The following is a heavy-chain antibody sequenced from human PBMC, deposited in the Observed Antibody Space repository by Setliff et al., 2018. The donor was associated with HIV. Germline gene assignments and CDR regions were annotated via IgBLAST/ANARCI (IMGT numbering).Heavy chain of an antibody. CDR1: GFTFREKA. J-gene: IGHJ4*02. D-gene: IGHD2-21*01. CDR2: ISGRGAST. CDR3: AKAIGHIHYFFDS. Sequence: PGVSLRLSCVASGFTFREKAMTWVRQPPGKGLEWVSGISGRGASTYYADAARDRFTISRDNSRDTVFLEMTSLRAEDTAVYYCAKAIGHIHYFFDSWGQGTLVTVSS. V-gene: IGHV3-23*01.